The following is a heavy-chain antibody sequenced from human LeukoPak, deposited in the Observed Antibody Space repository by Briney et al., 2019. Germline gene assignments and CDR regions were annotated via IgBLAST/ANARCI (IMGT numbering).Heavy chain of an antibody. CDR1: GYSISSGYY. V-gene: IGHV4-38-2*02. D-gene: IGHD7-27*01. Sequence: SETLSLTCTVSGYSISSGYYWGWIRQPPGKGLEWIGSIYHSGSTYYSPSPKSRVTISLEMSKHQFSLNLTSVTAADTAVYYCASNTGTVFDYWGQGALVTVSS. CDR2: IYHSGST. CDR3: ASNTGTVFDY. J-gene: IGHJ4*02.